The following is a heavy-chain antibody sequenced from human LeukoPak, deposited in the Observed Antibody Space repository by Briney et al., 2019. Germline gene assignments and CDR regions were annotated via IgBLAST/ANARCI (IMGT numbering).Heavy chain of an antibody. D-gene: IGHD4-17*01. J-gene: IGHJ1*01. CDR2: MNPNSGNT. Sequence: ASVKVSCKASGYTFTSYDINWVRQATGQGLEWMGWMNPNSGNTGYAQKFQGRVTMTRNTSISTAYMELSSLRSEDTAVYYCAKEIYGDSTGGRFQQWGQGTLVTVSS. CDR3: AKEIYGDSTGGRFQQ. CDR1: GYTFTSYD. V-gene: IGHV1-8*01.